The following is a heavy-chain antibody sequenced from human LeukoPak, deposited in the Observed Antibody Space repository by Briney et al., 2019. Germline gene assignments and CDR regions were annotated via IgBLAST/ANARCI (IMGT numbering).Heavy chain of an antibody. V-gene: IGHV3-23*01. J-gene: IGHJ4*02. Sequence: GGSLRLSCAASGFTFSSYAMSWVRQAPGKGLEWVSAISGSGGSTYYADSVKGRFTISRDNSKNTPYLQMNSLRAEDTAVYYCAKFPGAYCSGSFHYWGQGTLVTVSS. CDR1: GFTFSSYA. D-gene: IGHD2-15*01. CDR3: AKFPGAYCSGSFHY. CDR2: ISGSGGST.